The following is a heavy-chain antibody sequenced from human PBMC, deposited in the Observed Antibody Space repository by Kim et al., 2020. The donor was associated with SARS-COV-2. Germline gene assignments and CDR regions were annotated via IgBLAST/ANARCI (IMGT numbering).Heavy chain of an antibody. J-gene: IGHJ4*02. CDR1: GFTFSTYA. CDR2: VGGSGGNT. CDR3: AKGRSENIAAAFNY. V-gene: IGHV3-23*01. Sequence: GGSLRLSCAASGFTFSTYAMSWVRQAPGKGLEWVSTVGGSGGNTYYADSAKGRFTIFRDNSKNTEDLQMNSLRAEDTAAYYCAKGRSENIAAAFNYWGQG. D-gene: IGHD6-13*01.